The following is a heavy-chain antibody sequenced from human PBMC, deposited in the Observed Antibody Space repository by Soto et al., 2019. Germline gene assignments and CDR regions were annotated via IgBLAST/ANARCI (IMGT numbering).Heavy chain of an antibody. Sequence: QVQLVQSGAGVKKPGSSVKVSGKASGGTFSSYTVSWVRQAPGQGLEWRGRIVPILGVPNYAQRFQGRVTITADKGTNTAYMELSSLRSEDTAVYYCARDRYAYGSGSTIDYWGQGTLVTVSS. CDR3: ARDRYAYGSGSTIDY. CDR1: GGTFSSYT. CDR2: IVPILGVP. J-gene: IGHJ4*02. V-gene: IGHV1-69*08. D-gene: IGHD3-10*01.